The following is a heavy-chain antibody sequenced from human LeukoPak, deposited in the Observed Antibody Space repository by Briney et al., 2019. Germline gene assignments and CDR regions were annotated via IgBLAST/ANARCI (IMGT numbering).Heavy chain of an antibody. CDR3: ARAGFLEWLRSSAFDI. CDR2: IRQDGSEK. D-gene: IGHD3-3*01. Sequence: GGSLRHSCAVSGFTFNDYWINWVRQAPRKELEWVASIRQDGSEKFYVDSVKGRFTISRDNSKNTLYLQMNSLRAEDTAVYYCARAGFLEWLRSSAFDIWGQGTMVTVSS. J-gene: IGHJ3*02. V-gene: IGHV3-7*01. CDR1: GFTFNDYW.